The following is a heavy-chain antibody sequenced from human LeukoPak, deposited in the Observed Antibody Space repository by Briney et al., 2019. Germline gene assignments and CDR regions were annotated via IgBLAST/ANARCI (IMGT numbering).Heavy chain of an antibody. D-gene: IGHD3-22*01. CDR2: FDPEDGET. V-gene: IGHV1-24*01. CDR1: GYTLTELS. J-gene: IGHJ1*01. Sequence: ASVKVSCKVSGYTLTELSMHWVRQAPGKVLEWMGGFDPEDGETIYAQKFQGRVTMTEDTSTDTAYMELSSLRSEDTAVYYCATGTHYYDSSGYYRAEYFQHWGQGTLVTVSS. CDR3: ATGTHYYDSSGYYRAEYFQH.